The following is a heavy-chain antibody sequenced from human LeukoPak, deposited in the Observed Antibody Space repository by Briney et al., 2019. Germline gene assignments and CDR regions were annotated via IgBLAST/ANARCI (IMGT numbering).Heavy chain of an antibody. CDR3: ARDHEGIAAALDY. D-gene: IGHD6-13*01. CDR2: ISSSSSYI. V-gene: IGHV3-21*01. CDR1: GFTFSSYS. Sequence: GGSLRLSCAASGFTFSSYSMNSVRQAPGKGLECVSSISSSSSYIYYADSVKGRFTISRDNAKNSLYLQMNSLRAEDTAVYYCARDHEGIAAALDYWGQGTLVTVSS. J-gene: IGHJ4*02.